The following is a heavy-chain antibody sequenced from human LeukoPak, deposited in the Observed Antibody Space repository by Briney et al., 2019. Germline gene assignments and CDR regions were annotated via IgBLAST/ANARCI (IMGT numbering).Heavy chain of an antibody. D-gene: IGHD3-10*01. J-gene: IGHJ4*02. CDR2: IYHSGST. CDR1: GGSISSSNW. CDR3: ASAPRSSGSGSYSGY. V-gene: IGHV4-4*02. Sequence: SGTLSLTCAVSGGSISSSNWWSWVRQPPGKGLEWIGEIYHSGSTNYNPSLKSRVTISVDKSKNQFSLKLSSVTAADTAVYYCASAPRSSGSGSYSGYWGQGTLVTVSS.